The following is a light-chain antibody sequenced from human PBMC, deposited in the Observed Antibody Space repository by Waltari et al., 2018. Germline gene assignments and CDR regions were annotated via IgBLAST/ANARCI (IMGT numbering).Light chain of an antibody. J-gene: IGKJ4*01. Sequence: IVLTQSPATLSVSPGVRATLSCRARQSVGRGLSLYQQKPGQLPRLHSYGASTRAAGVPARFSGSGSGRDFSLTINSPEPEDSAVYFCQQRSEWPITFGGGTKVEIK. CDR2: GAS. V-gene: IGKV3-11*02. CDR3: QQRSEWPIT. CDR1: QSVGRG.